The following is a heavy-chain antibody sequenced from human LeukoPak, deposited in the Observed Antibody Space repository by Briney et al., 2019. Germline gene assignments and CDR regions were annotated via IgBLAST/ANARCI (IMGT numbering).Heavy chain of an antibody. CDR3: ASTVTTYYYYYYTDV. V-gene: IGHV1-2*06. CDR1: GYTFTGYY. CDR2: INPNSGGT. Sequence: ASVKVSCKASGYTFTGYYMHWVRQAPGQGLEWMGRINPNSGGTNYAQKFQGRVTMTRDTSISTAYMELSRLRSDDTAVYYCASTVTTYYYYYYTDVWGKGTTVTVSS. J-gene: IGHJ6*03. D-gene: IGHD4-17*01.